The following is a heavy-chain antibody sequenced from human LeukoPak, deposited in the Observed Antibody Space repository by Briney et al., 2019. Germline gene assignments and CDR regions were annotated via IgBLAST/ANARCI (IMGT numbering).Heavy chain of an antibody. CDR1: GGTFSSYA. CDR3: ARANYDILTGYYPGRYYYYGMDV. V-gene: IGHV1-69*04. D-gene: IGHD3-9*01. CDR2: IIPILGIA. Sequence: ASVKVSCKASGGTFSSYAISWVRQAPGQGLEWMGRIIPILGIANYAQKFQGRVTITADKSTSTAYMELSSLRSEDTAVYYCARANYDILTGYYPGRYYYYGMDVWGQGTTVTVSS. J-gene: IGHJ6*02.